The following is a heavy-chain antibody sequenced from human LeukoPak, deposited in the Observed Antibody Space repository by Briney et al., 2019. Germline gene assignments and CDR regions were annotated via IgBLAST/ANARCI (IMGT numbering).Heavy chain of an antibody. V-gene: IGHV1-46*01. CDR2: INPSGGST. CDR1: GYTFTSYY. Sequence: ASVKVSCKASGYTFTSYYMHWVRQAPGQGLEWMGIINPSGGSTSYAQKFQGRVTMTRDTSISTAYMELSRLRSDDTAVYYCAREGAAAEDVNWFDPWGQGTLVTVSS. J-gene: IGHJ5*02. CDR3: AREGAAAEDVNWFDP. D-gene: IGHD6-25*01.